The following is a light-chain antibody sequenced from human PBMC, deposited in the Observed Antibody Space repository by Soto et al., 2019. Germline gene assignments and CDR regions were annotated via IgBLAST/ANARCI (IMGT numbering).Light chain of an antibody. J-gene: IGKJ1*01. CDR3: QQYGSSPWT. CDR2: GAS. CDR1: QSFNSIY. Sequence: VLTQSPATLSLSPGERATLSCRASQSFNSIYLAWYQQKPGQATRLLIYGASSRATGIPDRFSGSGSGTDFTLTISRLEPEDFAVYYCQQYGSSPWTFGQGTKVDIK. V-gene: IGKV3-20*01.